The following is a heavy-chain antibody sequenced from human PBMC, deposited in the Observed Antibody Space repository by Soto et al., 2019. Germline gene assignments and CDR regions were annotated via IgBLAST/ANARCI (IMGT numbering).Heavy chain of an antibody. CDR2: ISGSGGST. CDR3: AKWAPGGHIAAAGYYFDY. J-gene: IGHJ4*02. CDR1: GFTFSSYA. Sequence: GGSLRLSCAASGFTFSSYAMSWVRQAPGKGLEWVSAISGSGGSTYYADSVKGRFTISRDNSKNTLYLQMNSLRAEDTAVYYCAKWAPGGHIAAAGYYFDYWGQGTLVTVSS. V-gene: IGHV3-23*01. D-gene: IGHD6-13*01.